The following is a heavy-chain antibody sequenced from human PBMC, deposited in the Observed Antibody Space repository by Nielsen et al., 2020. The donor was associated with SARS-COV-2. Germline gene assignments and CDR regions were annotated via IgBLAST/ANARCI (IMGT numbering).Heavy chain of an antibody. CDR3: VNCRSSWLDDDLDDI. CDR2: IYYDGVDS. J-gene: IGHJ3*02. D-gene: IGHD6-13*01. V-gene: IGHV3-30*02. CDR1: GFTFSSFG. Sequence: GESLKISCAASGFTFSSFGMHWVRQAPGKGLEWVAFIYYDGVDSYYADSVRGRFTISRDNSKNTLYLEMSRLRPEDTAVYYCVNCRSSWLDDDLDDIWGQGKMVTVSA.